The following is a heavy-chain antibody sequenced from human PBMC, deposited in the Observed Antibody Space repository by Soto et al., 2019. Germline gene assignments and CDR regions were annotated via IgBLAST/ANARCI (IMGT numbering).Heavy chain of an antibody. V-gene: IGHV1-69*06. CDR2: IIPIFGTA. CDR1: GGTFSSYA. CDR3: ARISHDAFDI. Sequence: SVKVSCKASGGTFSSYAIIWVRQAPGQGLEWMGGIIPIFGTANYAQKFQGRVTITADKSTSTAYMELSSLRSEDTAMYYCARISHDAFDIWGQGTMVTVSS. J-gene: IGHJ3*02.